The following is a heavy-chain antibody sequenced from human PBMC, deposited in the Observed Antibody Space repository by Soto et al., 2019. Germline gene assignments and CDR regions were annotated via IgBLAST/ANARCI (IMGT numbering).Heavy chain of an antibody. D-gene: IGHD6-19*01. CDR2: IWYDGSNK. CDR1: GFTFSSYG. V-gene: IGHV3-33*01. CDR3: AREGRIAVAGLSTLAY. J-gene: IGHJ4*02. Sequence: QVQLVESGGGVVQPGRSLRLSCAASGFTFSSYGMHWVRQAPGKGLEWVAVIWYDGSNKYYADSVKGRFTISRDNSKNTLYLQMNSLRAEDTAVYYCAREGRIAVAGLSTLAYWGQGTLVTVSS.